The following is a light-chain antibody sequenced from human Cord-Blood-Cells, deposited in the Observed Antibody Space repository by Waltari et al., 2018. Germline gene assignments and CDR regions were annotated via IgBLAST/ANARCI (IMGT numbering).Light chain of an antibody. CDR1: SSDVGGYNY. V-gene: IGLV2-14*01. CDR3: SSYTSSSTVV. CDR2: DVS. Sequence: QSALTQPASVSGSPGQSNTISCTGTSSDVGGYNYVSWYQQHPGKAPKLMLYDVSNRPSGVSKRFSASKSGNTASLTSSGLQAEDEADYYCSSYTSSSTVVFGGGTKLTVL. J-gene: IGLJ2*01.